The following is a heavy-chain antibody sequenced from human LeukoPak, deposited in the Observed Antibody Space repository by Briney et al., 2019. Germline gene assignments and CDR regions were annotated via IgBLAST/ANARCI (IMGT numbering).Heavy chain of an antibody. CDR2: IYYSGGT. CDR3: ARRAASFGYYGMDV. J-gene: IGHJ6*02. D-gene: IGHD3-10*01. CDR1: GGSISSSSYY. V-gene: IGHV4-39*01. Sequence: SETLSLTCTVSGGSISSSSYYWGWIRQPPGKGLEWIGSIYYSGGTYYNPSLKSRVTISVDTSKNQFSLKLSSVTAADTAVYYCARRAASFGYYGMDVWGQGTTVTVSS.